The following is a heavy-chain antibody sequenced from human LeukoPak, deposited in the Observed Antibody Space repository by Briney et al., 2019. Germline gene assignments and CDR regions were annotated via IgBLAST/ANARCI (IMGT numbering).Heavy chain of an antibody. Sequence: ASVRVSCKASGYTFTSHYMHWVRQAPGQGLEWMGWILPHSGDTNYAQKFQGRVTMTRDTSISTAYMELSRLRSDDTAVYYCARGSGSYYYDSSGYCDYWGQGTLVTVSS. J-gene: IGHJ4*02. D-gene: IGHD3-22*01. CDR2: ILPHSGDT. CDR1: GYTFTSHY. CDR3: ARGSGSYYYDSSGYCDY. V-gene: IGHV1-2*02.